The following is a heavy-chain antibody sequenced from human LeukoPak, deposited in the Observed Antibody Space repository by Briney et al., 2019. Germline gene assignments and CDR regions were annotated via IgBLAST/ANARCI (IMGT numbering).Heavy chain of an antibody. V-gene: IGHV1-69*13. Sequence: SVKVSCKASGGTFSSYAISWVRQAPGQGLEWMGGIIPIFGTANYAQKFQGRVTITADESTSTAYMELSSLRSEDTAVYYCAGGPEGYCSSTSCYPTDYWGQGTLVTVSS. CDR3: AGGPEGYCSSTSCYPTDY. J-gene: IGHJ4*02. CDR2: IIPIFGTA. D-gene: IGHD2-2*01. CDR1: GGTFSSYA.